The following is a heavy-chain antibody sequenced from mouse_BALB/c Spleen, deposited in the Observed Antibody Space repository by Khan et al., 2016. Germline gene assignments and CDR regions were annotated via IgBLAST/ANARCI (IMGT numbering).Heavy chain of an antibody. D-gene: IGHD2-4*01. CDR2: ISYDGSN. J-gene: IGHJ3*01. CDR1: GYSITSGYY. Sequence: EVQLQESGPGLVKPSQSLSLTCSVTGYSITSGYYWNWIRQFPGNKLEWMGYISYDGSNNYNPSLKNRISITRDTSKNQFFLKLNSVTTEDTATYYGAREERLRQAFAYWGQGTLVTVSA. V-gene: IGHV3-6*02. CDR3: AREERLRQAFAY.